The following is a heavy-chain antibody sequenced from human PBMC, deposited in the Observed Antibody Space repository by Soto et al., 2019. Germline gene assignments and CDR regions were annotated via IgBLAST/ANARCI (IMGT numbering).Heavy chain of an antibody. CDR2: IGTAGDP. Sequence: PGGSLRLSCAASGFTFSNYDMHWVRQATGKGLEWVSAIGTAGDPYYPGSVKGRFIISKDTPQNTLSLQMHSLRVEDTGVYYCVKGRLRGLNNGNFDFWGQGTLVTVSS. D-gene: IGHD3-10*01. CDR3: VKGRLRGLNNGNFDF. J-gene: IGHJ4*02. CDR1: GFTFSNYD. V-gene: IGHV3-13*05.